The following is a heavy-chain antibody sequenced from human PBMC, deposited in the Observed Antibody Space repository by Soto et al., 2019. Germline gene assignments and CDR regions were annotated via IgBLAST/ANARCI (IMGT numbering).Heavy chain of an antibody. V-gene: IGHV5-51*01. D-gene: IGHD2-15*01. J-gene: IGHJ4*02. CDR3: ARPYGGNVGRAIY. CDR1: GYTFSNFW. Sequence: GESLKISCKGSGYTFSNFWIGWVRQMPGKGLEWMGIIYPGDSDTRYSPSFQGQVTISADKSISTAYLQWSSLKASDTAMYYCARPYGGNVGRAIYWGQGTLVTVSS. CDR2: IYPGDSDT.